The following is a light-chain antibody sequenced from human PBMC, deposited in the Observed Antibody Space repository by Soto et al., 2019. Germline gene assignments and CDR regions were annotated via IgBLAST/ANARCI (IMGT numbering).Light chain of an antibody. CDR2: DAS. CDR1: QSVSSF. Sequence: EIVLTQSPATLSLSPGERATLSCRASQSVSSFLAWYQQKPGQAPRLLIYDASNRATGIPARFSGGGSGTDFTLTISFLEPDYFAVYYCRQRRNWPWTFGQGPEVDIK. V-gene: IGKV3-11*01. J-gene: IGKJ1*01. CDR3: RQRRNWPWT.